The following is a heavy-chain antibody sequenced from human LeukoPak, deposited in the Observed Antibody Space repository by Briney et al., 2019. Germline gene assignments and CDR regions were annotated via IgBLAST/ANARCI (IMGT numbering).Heavy chain of an antibody. D-gene: IGHD4-17*01. CDR3: ARNYGDSLYYFDY. J-gene: IGHJ4*02. CDR1: GGSVSSGTYY. V-gene: IGHV4-61*01. CDR2: IYYSGST. Sequence: SETLSRTCTVSGGSVSSGTYYWSWIRQPPGKGLEWIGYIYYSGSTNYSPSLKSRVTISADTSKNQFSLKLTSVTVADTAVYYCARNYGDSLYYFDYWGQGTLVTVSS.